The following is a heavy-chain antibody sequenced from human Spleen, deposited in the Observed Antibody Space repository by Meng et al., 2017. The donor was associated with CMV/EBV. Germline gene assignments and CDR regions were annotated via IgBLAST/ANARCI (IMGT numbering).Heavy chain of an antibody. J-gene: IGHJ6*02. Sequence: GSLRLSCTVPSGSISSYYWSWIRQPPGKGLEWIGYIYYSGSTTYNPSLTSRVTMSADTSKNQFSLKLSSVAAADTAVYYCARGQLLSSYYYYAMDVWGQGTTVTVSS. V-gene: IGHV4-59*01. CDR1: SGSISSYY. CDR3: ARGQLLSSYYYYAMDV. D-gene: IGHD2-2*01. CDR2: IYYSGST.